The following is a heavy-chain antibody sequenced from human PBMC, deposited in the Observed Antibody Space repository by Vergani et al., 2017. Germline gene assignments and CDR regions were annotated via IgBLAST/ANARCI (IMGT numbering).Heavy chain of an antibody. Sequence: QVQLQQWGAGLLKPSETLSLTCAVYGGSFSGYYWSWIRQPPGKGLEWIGEINHSGSTNYNPSLKSRVTISVDRSKNQFSLKLSSVTAADTAVYYCARGNYYDSSGKFDYWGQGTLVTVSS. D-gene: IGHD3-22*01. V-gene: IGHV4-34*01. CDR2: INHSGST. J-gene: IGHJ4*02. CDR1: GGSFSGYY. CDR3: ARGNYYDSSGKFDY.